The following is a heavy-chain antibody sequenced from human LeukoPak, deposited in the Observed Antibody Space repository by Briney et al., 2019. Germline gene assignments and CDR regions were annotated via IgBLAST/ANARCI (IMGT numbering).Heavy chain of an antibody. Sequence: SETLSLTCAVYGGSFSGYYWSWIRQPPGKGLEWIGEINHSGSTNYNPSLKSRVTISVDTSKNQFSLKLSSVTAADTAVYYCAMYYDFPYYMDVWGKGTTVTVSS. J-gene: IGHJ6*03. CDR3: AMYYDFPYYMDV. CDR1: GGSFSGYY. D-gene: IGHD3-3*01. CDR2: INHSGST. V-gene: IGHV4-34*01.